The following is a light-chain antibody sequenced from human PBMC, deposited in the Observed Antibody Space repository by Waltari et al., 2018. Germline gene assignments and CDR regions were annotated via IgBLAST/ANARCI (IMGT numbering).Light chain of an antibody. Sequence: EIVMTQSPATLSVYPGERATLSCRASQSVSTNLAWYQQKPGQAPRLLIYGASTRATGIPTRFSGSGSGTEFTLTISSLQSEDFALYYCQQYNNWPPVTFGQGTRLEIK. CDR2: GAS. V-gene: IGKV3-15*01. J-gene: IGKJ5*01. CDR1: QSVSTN. CDR3: QQYNNWPPVT.